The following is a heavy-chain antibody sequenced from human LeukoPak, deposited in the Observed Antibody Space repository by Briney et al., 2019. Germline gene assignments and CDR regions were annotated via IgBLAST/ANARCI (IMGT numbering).Heavy chain of an antibody. J-gene: IGHJ4*02. Sequence: QPGGSLRLSCVGSGFSFRTYSMIWVRQAPGKGLEWVANIKEDGSQKYYVGSVKGRFTISRDNAKNSLFLQMNSLRAEDTAVYFCARVFGNSRGWHFDFWGQGSLVTVSS. D-gene: IGHD6-19*01. CDR1: GFSFRTYS. CDR2: IKEDGSQK. V-gene: IGHV3-7*04. CDR3: ARVFGNSRGWHFDF.